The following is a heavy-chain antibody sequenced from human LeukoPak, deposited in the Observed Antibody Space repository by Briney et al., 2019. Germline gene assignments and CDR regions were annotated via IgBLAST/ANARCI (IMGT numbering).Heavy chain of an antibody. V-gene: IGHV4-39*01. J-gene: IGHJ4*02. D-gene: IGHD6-19*01. CDR3: ARAGQWLEGFDY. CDR1: GGSISSSSYY. CDR2: IYYSGST. Sequence: SETLSLTCTVSGGSISSSSYYWGWIRQPPGKGLEWIGSIYYSGSTYYNPSLKSRVTISVDTSKNQFSLKLSSVTAADTAVYYCARAGQWLEGFDYWGQGTLVTVSS.